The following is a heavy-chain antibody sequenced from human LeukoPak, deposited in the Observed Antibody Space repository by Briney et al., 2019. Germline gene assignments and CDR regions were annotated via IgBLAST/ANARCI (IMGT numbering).Heavy chain of an antibody. CDR2: INPNSGGT. Sequence: ASVKVSRKASGYTFTGYYMHWVRQAPGQGLEWMGWINPNSGGTNYAQKFQGRVTMTRDTSISTAYMELSRLRSDDTAVYYCARDPLYIWWLRTHPGQDYYFDYWGQGTLVTVSS. D-gene: IGHD5-12*01. J-gene: IGHJ4*02. CDR3: ARDPLYIWWLRTHPGQDYYFDY. CDR1: GYTFTGYY. V-gene: IGHV1-2*02.